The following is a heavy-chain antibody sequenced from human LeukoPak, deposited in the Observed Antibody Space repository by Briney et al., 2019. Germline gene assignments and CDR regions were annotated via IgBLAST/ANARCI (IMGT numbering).Heavy chain of an antibody. CDR1: GFTVSSNY. CDR3: ARMGYYYSIPTFFDY. D-gene: IGHD3-22*01. Sequence: GGSLRLSCVASGFTVSSNYMSWVRQAPGKGLEWVSVIYSGGNTYYTDSVKGRFTISRDSSKNTLYLQMNSLRAEDTAVYYCARMGYYYSIPTFFDYWGQGTLVTVSS. V-gene: IGHV3-66*02. J-gene: IGHJ4*02. CDR2: IYSGGNT.